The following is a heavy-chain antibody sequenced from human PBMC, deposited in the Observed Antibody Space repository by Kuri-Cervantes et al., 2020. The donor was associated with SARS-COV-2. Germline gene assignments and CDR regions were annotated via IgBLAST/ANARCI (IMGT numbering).Heavy chain of an antibody. CDR1: GSTLTELS. J-gene: IGHJ4*02. V-gene: IGHV1-24*01. CDR3: ATIAAAGTHPARDNHSYYFDF. CDR2: FDPEDGET. D-gene: IGHD6-13*01. Sequence: AVHVSCLVSGSTLTELSMHWVRQAPGKGLEWMGGFDPEDGETIYAQKFQGRVTMTEDTSTDTAYMELSSLRSEDTAGYYGATIAAAGTHPARDNHSYYFDFWGQGTVVTVSS.